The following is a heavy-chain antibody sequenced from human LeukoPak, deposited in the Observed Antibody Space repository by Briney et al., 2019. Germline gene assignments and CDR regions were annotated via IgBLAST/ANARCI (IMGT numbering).Heavy chain of an antibody. CDR1: GYSFTSYW. Sequence: GESLKISCKGSGYSFTSYWIAWVRQMPGKGLEWMGIIYPADSDIRYSPSFQGQVTISADKSLSTAYLQWSSLKASDTAMYFCARVVSLPPDWLDPWGQGTLVTVSS. CDR3: ARVVSLPPDWLDP. CDR2: IYPADSDI. J-gene: IGHJ5*02. V-gene: IGHV5-51*01.